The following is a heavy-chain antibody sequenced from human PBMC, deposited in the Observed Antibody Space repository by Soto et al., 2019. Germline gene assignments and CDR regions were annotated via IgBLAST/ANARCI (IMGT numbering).Heavy chain of an antibody. CDR1: GFSLSSSGEA. D-gene: IGHD3-10*01. V-gene: IGHV2-5*01. CDR3: AHGDPLDFHY. J-gene: IGHJ4*02. Sequence: QITLKESGPALVKPTQTLTLTCTFSGFSLSSSGEAVGWIRQPPGKALEWLAHIYWNGIERYSPSLKSRLTITKDTSKNQVVLTVTKMDPVDTATYFCAHGDPLDFHYWGQGTLVTVSP. CDR2: IYWNGIE.